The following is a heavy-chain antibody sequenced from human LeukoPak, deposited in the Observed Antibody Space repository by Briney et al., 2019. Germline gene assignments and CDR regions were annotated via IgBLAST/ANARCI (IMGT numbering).Heavy chain of an antibody. J-gene: IGHJ6*02. CDR1: GFTFDDYA. V-gene: IGHV3-9*01. D-gene: IGHD2-15*01. CDR2: ISWNSGSI. Sequence: PGRSLRLSCAASGFTFDDYAMHWVRQAPGKGLEWVSGISWNSGSIGYADSVKGRLTISRDNAKNSLYLQMNSLRAEDTALYYCAKDISGGSYYYYGMDVWGQGTTVTVSS. CDR3: AKDISGGSYYYYGMDV.